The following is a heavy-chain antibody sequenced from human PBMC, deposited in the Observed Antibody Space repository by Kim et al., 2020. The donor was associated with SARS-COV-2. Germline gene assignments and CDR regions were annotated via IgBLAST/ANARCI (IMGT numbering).Heavy chain of an antibody. V-gene: IGHV3-9*01. D-gene: IGHD3-3*01. J-gene: IGHJ6*02. CDR1: GFTYADYA. Sequence: GGSLRLSCAASGFTYADYAMHWVRQAPGKGLEWVSGISWNSGSIGYADSVKGRFTISRDNAKNSLYLQMNSLRAEDTALYYCAKDIRSSWSGYIPPYYDYGMDGWGQGTTVTVSS. CDR3: AKDIRSSWSGYIPPYYDYGMDG. CDR2: ISWNSGSI.